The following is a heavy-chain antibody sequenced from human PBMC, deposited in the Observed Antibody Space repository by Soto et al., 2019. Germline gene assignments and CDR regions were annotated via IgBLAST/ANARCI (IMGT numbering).Heavy chain of an antibody. CDR3: AHRRPHSGDYARSPFAY. D-gene: IGHD4-17*01. Sequence: SGPTLVNPTQTLTLTCSFSGFSLSTRGVNVGWIRQPPGKALEWLTVIYWNDDKHYNPSLKSRLTITKDTSKNQVVLTMTNMDPVDTATYFCAHRRPHSGDYARSPFAYWGKGTLVTVSS. CDR2: IYWNDDK. V-gene: IGHV2-5*01. CDR1: GFSLSTRGVN. J-gene: IGHJ4*02.